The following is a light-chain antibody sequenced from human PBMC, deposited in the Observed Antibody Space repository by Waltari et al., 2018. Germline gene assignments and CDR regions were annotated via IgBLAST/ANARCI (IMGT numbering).Light chain of an antibody. CDR3: AAWDDSLSGHWV. J-gene: IGLJ3*02. CDR2: RNN. CDR1: SSNIGSNY. Sequence: QSVLTQPPSASGTPGQRVTISCSGSSSNIGSNYVYWYQHLPGTAPKLLIYRNNQRPSGVPDRVSGSKSGTSASLAISGLRSEDEADYYCAAWDDSLSGHWVFGGGTKLTVL. V-gene: IGLV1-47*01.